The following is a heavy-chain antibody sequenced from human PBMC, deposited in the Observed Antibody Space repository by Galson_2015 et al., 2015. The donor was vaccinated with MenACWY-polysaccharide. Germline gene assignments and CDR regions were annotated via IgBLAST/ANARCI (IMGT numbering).Heavy chain of an antibody. CDR3: ARDNSGDYYDRSDYLDF. CDR1: GFTFDDHT. CDR2: ISWDGSTA. Sequence: SLRLSCAASGFTFDDHTMHWVRQAPGKGLQWVSLISWDGSTAYYADAVQGRFTISRDNGKNSLYLQMSSLRNEDTAFYFCARDNSGDYYDRSDYLDFWGQGTLVTVSS. D-gene: IGHD3-22*01. J-gene: IGHJ4*02. V-gene: IGHV3-43*01.